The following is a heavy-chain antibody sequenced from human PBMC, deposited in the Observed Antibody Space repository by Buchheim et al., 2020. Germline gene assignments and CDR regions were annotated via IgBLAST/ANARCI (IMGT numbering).Heavy chain of an antibody. D-gene: IGHD3-22*01. CDR2: IYHSGST. CDR1: GGSISSGDYY. V-gene: IGHV4-30-4*01. Sequence: QVQLQESGPGLVKPSQTLSLTCTVSGGSISSGDYYWSWIRQPPGKGLEWIGYIYHSGSTYYNPSLKSRVTISVDRSKNQFSLKLSSVTAADTAVYYCARGSDYYDSSGYGLPLDYWGQGTL. J-gene: IGHJ4*02. CDR3: ARGSDYYDSSGYGLPLDY.